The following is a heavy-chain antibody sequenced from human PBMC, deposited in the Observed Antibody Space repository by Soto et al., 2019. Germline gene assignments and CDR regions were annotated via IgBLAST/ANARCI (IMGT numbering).Heavy chain of an antibody. CDR1: GFTFSNAW. CDR2: IKSKTDGGTT. Sequence: EVQLVESGGGLVKPGGSLRLSCAASGFTFSNAWMSWVRQAPGKGLEWVGRIKSKTDGGTTDYAAPVKGRFTISRDDSKNTLYLQMNSLKTEDTAVYYCTTTYYYDSSGSKPGGYWGQGTLVTVSS. V-gene: IGHV3-15*01. CDR3: TTTYYYDSSGSKPGGY. J-gene: IGHJ4*02. D-gene: IGHD3-22*01.